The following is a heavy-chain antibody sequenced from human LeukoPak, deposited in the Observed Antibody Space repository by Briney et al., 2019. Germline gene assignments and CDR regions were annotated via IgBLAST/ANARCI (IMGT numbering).Heavy chain of an antibody. V-gene: IGHV1-69*13. CDR1: GGTFSSYA. CDR3: ASQGSGSYYEGGADY. D-gene: IGHD1-26*01. Sequence: ASVKVSCKASGGTFSSYAISWVRQAPGQGLEWMGGIIPIFGTANYAQKFQGRVTITADESTSTAYMELSSLRSEDTAVYYCASQGSGSYYEGGADYWGQGTLVTVSS. CDR2: IIPIFGTA. J-gene: IGHJ4*02.